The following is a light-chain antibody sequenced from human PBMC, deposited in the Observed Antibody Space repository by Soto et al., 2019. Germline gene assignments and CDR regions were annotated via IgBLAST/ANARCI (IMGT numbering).Light chain of an antibody. V-gene: IGKV1-6*01. J-gene: IGKJ1*01. CDR1: QAIRTA. Sequence: AIQLTQSPSSLYASMGDRVTITCRASQAIRTALGWYQQKPGKVPKLLIYAASILQSGVPSRFSGSGSGTDFTLTISSLQPEDFATYYCLLDFRYFWAFGQGTKVDIK. CDR3: LLDFRYFWA. CDR2: AAS.